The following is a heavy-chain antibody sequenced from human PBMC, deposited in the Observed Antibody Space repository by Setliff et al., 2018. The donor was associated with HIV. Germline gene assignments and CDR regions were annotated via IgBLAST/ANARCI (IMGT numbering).Heavy chain of an antibody. CDR2: INAGTGNT. Sequence: GASVKVSCKASGYRFTGFAIHWVRQAPGQRFEWMGWINAGTGNTKYSQKFQDRVTISRDIHANTAYMELSSLRSEDTAIYYCARSLREYSYGSPEYWGPGTLVTVSS. CDR3: ARSLREYSYGSPEY. CDR1: GYRFTGFA. J-gene: IGHJ4*02. D-gene: IGHD5-18*01. V-gene: IGHV1-3*01.